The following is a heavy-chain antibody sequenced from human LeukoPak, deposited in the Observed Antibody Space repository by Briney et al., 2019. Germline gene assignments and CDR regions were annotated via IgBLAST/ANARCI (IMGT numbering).Heavy chain of an antibody. D-gene: IGHD2-21*01. J-gene: IGHJ3*02. CDR3: ARGVFI. Sequence: SETLSLTCAVSGYSISSGYYWGWIRQPPGKGLGWIGSIYHSGSTYYNPSLKSRVTISVDTSKNQFSLKLSSVTAADTAVYYCARGVFIWGQGTMVTVSS. CDR2: IYHSGST. CDR1: GYSISSGYY. V-gene: IGHV4-38-2*01.